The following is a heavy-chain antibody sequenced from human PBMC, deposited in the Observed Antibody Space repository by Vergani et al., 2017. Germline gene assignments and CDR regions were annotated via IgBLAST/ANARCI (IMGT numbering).Heavy chain of an antibody. J-gene: IGHJ4*02. Sequence: QVQLVQSGGGVVQPGGSLRLSRVASGCTFNRYGMQWVRQAPGKGLEWVAYVLFDGSNEYYADSVKGRFIVSRDNSNDALYLQMNSLRTDDTAVYYCARDLAYCHEGSCALWGQGSVVTVSS. CDR2: VLFDGSNE. D-gene: IGHD2-15*01. V-gene: IGHV3-30*02. CDR3: ARDLAYCHEGSCAL. CDR1: GCTFNRYG.